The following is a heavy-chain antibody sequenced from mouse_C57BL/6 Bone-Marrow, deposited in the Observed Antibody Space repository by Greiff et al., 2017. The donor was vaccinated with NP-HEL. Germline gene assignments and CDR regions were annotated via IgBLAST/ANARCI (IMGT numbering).Heavy chain of an antibody. V-gene: IGHV1-18*01. D-gene: IGHD2-3*01. CDR1: GYTFTDYN. J-gene: IGHJ2*01. CDR3: AREGAYDYFDY. CDR2: INPNNGGT. Sequence: EVQLVESGPELVKPGASVKIPCKASGYTFTDYNMDWVKQSHGKSLEWIGDINPNNGGTIYNQKFKGKATLTVDKSSSTAYMELRSLTSEDTAVYYCAREGAYDYFDYWGQGTTLTVSS.